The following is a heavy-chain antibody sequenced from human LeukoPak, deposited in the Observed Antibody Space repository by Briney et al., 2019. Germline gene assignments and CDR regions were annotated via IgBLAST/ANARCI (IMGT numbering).Heavy chain of an antibody. V-gene: IGHV3-74*01. Sequence: GGSLRLSCADSGFTFSSHWMHWVRQAPGKGLVWVSRIKYDASSTSYADSVKGRFTISRDNAKNSLYLQMNSLRAEDTAVYYCARDPPFDYGDYVLYGYWGQGTLVTVSS. CDR3: ARDPPFDYGDYVLYGY. J-gene: IGHJ4*02. CDR1: GFTFSSHW. CDR2: IKYDASST. D-gene: IGHD4-17*01.